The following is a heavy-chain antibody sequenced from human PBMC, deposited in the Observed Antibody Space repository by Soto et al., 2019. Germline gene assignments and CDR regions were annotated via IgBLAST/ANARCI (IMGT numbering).Heavy chain of an antibody. CDR2: INAGNGNT. V-gene: IGHV1-3*01. Sequence: ASVKVSCKASGYTFTSYVILWVRQAPGQRLEWMGWINAGNGNTRYSQKFQGRVTITRDTSTSTAYMELRSLRSDDTAVYYCARVGIFGSGSPSRFDYWGQGTLVTVSS. CDR1: GYTFTSYV. CDR3: ARVGIFGSGSPSRFDY. D-gene: IGHD3-22*01. J-gene: IGHJ4*02.